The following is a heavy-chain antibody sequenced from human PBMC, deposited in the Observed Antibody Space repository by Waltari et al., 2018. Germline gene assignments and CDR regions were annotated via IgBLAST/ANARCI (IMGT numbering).Heavy chain of an antibody. CDR3: ARGPYCSSTSCYIFDY. V-gene: IGHV4-30-4*08. Sequence: QVQLQESGPGLVKPSQTLSLTCTVSGGSISSGDYYWSWIRQPPGKGLEWIGYIYYSGITYYNPSLKSRVTISVDTSKNQFSLKLSSVTAADTAVYYCARGPYCSSTSCYIFDYWGQGTLVTVSS. J-gene: IGHJ4*02. CDR1: GGSISSGDYY. CDR2: IYYSGIT. D-gene: IGHD2-2*02.